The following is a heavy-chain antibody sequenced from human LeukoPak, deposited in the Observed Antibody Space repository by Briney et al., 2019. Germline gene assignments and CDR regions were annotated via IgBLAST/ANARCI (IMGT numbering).Heavy chain of an antibody. V-gene: IGHV3-23*01. Sequence: GGSLRLSCAASGFTFSGFAMSWVRQAPGKGLEWVSSTGGSGGSTYYADSVKGRFTISRDNSKSTLYLQMNSLRAEDTAVYYCAKVETAAAATLRGFDYWGQGTLVTVSS. D-gene: IGHD6-13*01. J-gene: IGHJ4*02. CDR2: TGGSGGST. CDR3: AKVETAAAATLRGFDY. CDR1: GFTFSGFA.